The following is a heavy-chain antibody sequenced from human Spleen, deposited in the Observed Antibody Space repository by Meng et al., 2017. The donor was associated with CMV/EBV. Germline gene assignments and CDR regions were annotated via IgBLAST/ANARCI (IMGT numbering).Heavy chain of an antibody. CDR3: AKAYSSAYYGEFDY. D-gene: IGHD3-22*01. CDR2: ISGTGGTT. Sequence: ASGFTVSSYAMSWVRQAPGKGLEWVSSISGTGGTTYYADSVKGRFTISRDNSKNTLYLQMNSLRAEDTALYYCAKAYSSAYYGEFDYWGQGTLVTVSS. CDR1: GFTVSSYA. J-gene: IGHJ4*02. V-gene: IGHV3-23*01.